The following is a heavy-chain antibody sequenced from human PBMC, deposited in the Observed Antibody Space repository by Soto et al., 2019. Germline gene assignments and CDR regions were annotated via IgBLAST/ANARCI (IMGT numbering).Heavy chain of an antibody. D-gene: IGHD5-12*01. CDR2: ISYDGSNK. CDR3: AKDRAHGYNFAYFEY. J-gene: IGHJ4*02. Sequence: GGSLRLSCAASGFTFSSYGMHWVRQAPGKGLEWVAVISYDGSNKYYADSVKGRFTISRDNSKNTLYLQMNSLRAEDTAVYYCAKDRAHGYNFAYFEYWGQGTRVTVSS. V-gene: IGHV3-30*18. CDR1: GFTFSSYG.